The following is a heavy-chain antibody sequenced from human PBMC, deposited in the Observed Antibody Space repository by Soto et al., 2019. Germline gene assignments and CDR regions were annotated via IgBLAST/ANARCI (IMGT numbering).Heavy chain of an antibody. D-gene: IGHD3-3*01. J-gene: IGHJ4*02. CDR1: GGSISSYY. CDR3: ARGQAFWTGYYRMPYYFDY. Sequence: SETLSLTCTVSGGSISSYYWSWIRQPPGKGLEWIGYIYYSGSTSYNPSLKSRVTISVDTSKNQFSLKLSSVTAADTAIYFCARGQAFWTGYYRMPYYFDYWGRGTLVTVSS. CDR2: IYYSGST. V-gene: IGHV4-59*01.